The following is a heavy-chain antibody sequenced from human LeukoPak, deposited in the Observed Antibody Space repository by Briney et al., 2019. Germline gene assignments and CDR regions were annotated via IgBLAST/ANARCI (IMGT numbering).Heavy chain of an antibody. D-gene: IGHD1-26*01. CDR1: GYSFTSYW. CDR2: IYPGDSDT. CDR3: ARPSSIVGARLDY. J-gene: IGHJ4*02. Sequence: GESLKISCKGSGYSFTSYWIGWVRQMPGKGLEWMGIIYPGDSDTRYSPSFQGLVTISADKSISTAYLQWSSLKASDTAMYHCARPSSIVGARLDYWGQGTLVTVSS. V-gene: IGHV5-51*01.